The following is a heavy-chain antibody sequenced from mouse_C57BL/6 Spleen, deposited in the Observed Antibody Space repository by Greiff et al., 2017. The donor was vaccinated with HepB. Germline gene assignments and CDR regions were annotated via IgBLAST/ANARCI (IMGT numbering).Heavy chain of an antibody. Sequence: EVQLVESGGGLVQPGGSLSLSCAASGFTFTDYYMSWVRQPPGKALEWLGFIRNKANGYTTEYSASVKGRFTISRDNSQSILYLQMNALRAEESATYYCERYRDGYYGFAYWGQGTLVTVSA. D-gene: IGHD2-3*01. CDR3: ERYRDGYYGFAY. V-gene: IGHV7-3*01. CDR2: IRNKANGYTT. J-gene: IGHJ3*01. CDR1: GFTFTDYY.